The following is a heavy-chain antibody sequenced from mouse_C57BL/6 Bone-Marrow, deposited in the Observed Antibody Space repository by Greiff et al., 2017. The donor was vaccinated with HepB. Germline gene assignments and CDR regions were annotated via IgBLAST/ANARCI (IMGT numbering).Heavy chain of an antibody. CDR1: GYTFTSYW. J-gene: IGHJ3*01. CDR2: IHPNSGST. CDR3: ARKYRGGFAY. D-gene: IGHD2-10*02. Sequence: QVQLQQPGAELVKPGASVKLSCKASGYTFTSYWMHWVKQRPGQGLEWIGMIHPNSGSTNYNEKFKGKATLTAEKSSSTAYMQLSSLTSEDSAVYFCARKYRGGFAYWGQGTLVTVSA. V-gene: IGHV1-64*01.